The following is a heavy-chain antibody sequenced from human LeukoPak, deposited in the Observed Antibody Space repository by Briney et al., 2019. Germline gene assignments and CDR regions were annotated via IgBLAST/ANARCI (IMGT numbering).Heavy chain of an antibody. CDR1: GFTFSSYW. J-gene: IGHJ4*02. D-gene: IGHD5-24*01. Sequence: GGSLRLSCAASGFTFSSYWMSWVRQAPGKGLEWVANIKQDGSEKYYVDSVKGRFTISRDNAKNSLYLQMNSLRAEDTAVYYCARDLLSRMATGVGFDYWGQGTLDTVSS. V-gene: IGHV3-7*01. CDR2: IKQDGSEK. CDR3: ARDLLSRMATGVGFDY.